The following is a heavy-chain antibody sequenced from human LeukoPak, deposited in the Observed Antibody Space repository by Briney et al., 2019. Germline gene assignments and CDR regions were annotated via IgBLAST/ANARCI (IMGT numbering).Heavy chain of an antibody. D-gene: IGHD6-6*01. CDR2: VTDTGNR. J-gene: IGHJ4*02. V-gene: IGHV4-34*01. Sequence: KPSETLSLTCAVYGGSFSGYYWTWIRQPPGQGLEWIGEVTDTGNRNYNPSLRSRVTISVDTAKNQFSLKLTSVTAAATSVYYCARGTPSQLDFDYWGQGTLVTVSS. CDR3: ARGTPSQLDFDY. CDR1: GGSFSGYY.